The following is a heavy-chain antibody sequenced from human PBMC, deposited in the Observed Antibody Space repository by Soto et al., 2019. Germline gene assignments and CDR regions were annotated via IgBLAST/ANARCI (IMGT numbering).Heavy chain of an antibody. CDR3: VRQGIGNLHGLVDV. CDR1: SVPSSSHN. J-gene: IGHJ6*02. D-gene: IGHD3-10*01. V-gene: IGHV4-59*08. Sequence: QVQLQQSAPGLVKPSETLSLTCSVSSVPSSSHNWGWIRQPPGRGLEWIGYVYSTGVTSYKPYLKSRVTISAATSTNHISLTLTSVTAAETAVYYCVRQGIGNLHGLVDVWGQGTTVRVSS. CDR2: VYSTGVT.